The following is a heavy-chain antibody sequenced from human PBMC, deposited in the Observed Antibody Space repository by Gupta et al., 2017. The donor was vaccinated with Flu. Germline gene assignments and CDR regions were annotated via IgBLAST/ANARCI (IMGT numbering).Heavy chain of an antibody. CDR1: GFSFRKYG. J-gene: IGHJ6*02. D-gene: IGHD1-1*01. CDR2: ISHDGSDP. CDR3: AKDWRWNNNIYGMNV. V-gene: IGHV3-30*18. Sequence: QERVVESGGGVVQPGRSLRLSCAASGFSFRKYGMHWVRQAPGKVLEWVAVISHDGSDPYHSDSVKGRFTISRDNSKNTLYLQMNSLRNEDTAVYYCAKDWRWNNNIYGMNVWGQGTTVTVSS.